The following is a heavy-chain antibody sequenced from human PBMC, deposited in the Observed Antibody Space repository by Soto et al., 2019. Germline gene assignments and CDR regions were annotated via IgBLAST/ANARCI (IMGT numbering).Heavy chain of an antibody. CDR2: IRGKADNYAT. CDR3: TRWVVGAADAFDI. CDR1: GLTFSGSA. D-gene: IGHD1-26*01. J-gene: IGHJ3*02. V-gene: IGHV3-73*01. Sequence: EVQLVESGGGLVQPGGSLKLSCAASGLTFSGSAMHWVRQASGRGLEWVGRIRGKADNYATAYAASVKGRFTISRDDSKNTAYLQMNRLKTEDTAVYYCTRWVVGAADAFDIWGQGTMVTVAS.